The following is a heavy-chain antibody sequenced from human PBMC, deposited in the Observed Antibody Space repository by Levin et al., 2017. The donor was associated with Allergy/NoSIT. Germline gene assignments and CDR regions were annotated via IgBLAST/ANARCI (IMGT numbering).Heavy chain of an antibody. CDR1: GLTFSNYW. CDR3: GRGAGWWDY. D-gene: IGHD2-15*01. CDR2: IKQDGSDK. J-gene: IGHJ4*02. V-gene: IGHV3-7*01. Sequence: PGGSLRLSCAASGLTFSNYWMSWVRQAPGKGLEWVASIKQDGSDKRYMDSVRGRFTISRDNAKNSLYLQMSSLRAEDAAVYYCGRGAGWWDYWGQGTLVTVSS.